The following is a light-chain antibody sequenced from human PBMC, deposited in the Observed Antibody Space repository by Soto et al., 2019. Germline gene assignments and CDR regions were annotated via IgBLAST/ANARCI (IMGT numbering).Light chain of an antibody. J-gene: IGKJ2*02. CDR3: HSYKNCPPWT. V-gene: IGKV3-15*01. Sequence: EIVMTQSPATLSVSPGERATLSCRASQSVSSNLAWYQQKPGQAPRLLIYGASTRATGIPARFSGSGSGRAFTLTYGTLSYENLPVSSCHSYKNCPPWTFGPGHKLDIK. CDR2: GAS. CDR1: QSVSSN.